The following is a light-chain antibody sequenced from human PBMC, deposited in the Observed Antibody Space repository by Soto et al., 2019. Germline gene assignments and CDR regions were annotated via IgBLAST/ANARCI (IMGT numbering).Light chain of an antibody. CDR3: CSYAGSSTSWV. V-gene: IGLV1-36*01. Sequence: QSVLTQPPSVSEAPRQRVTISCSGSSSNIGNNAVNWYQQLPGKAPKLLIYYDDLLPSGVSDRFSGSKSGTSASLAIRGLQSEDEADYYCCSYAGSSTSWVFGTGTKLTVL. J-gene: IGLJ1*01. CDR2: YDD. CDR1: SSNIGNNA.